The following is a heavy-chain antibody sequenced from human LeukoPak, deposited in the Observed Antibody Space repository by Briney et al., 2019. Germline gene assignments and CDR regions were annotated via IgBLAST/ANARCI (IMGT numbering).Heavy chain of an antibody. J-gene: IGHJ5*02. D-gene: IGHD2-2*01. Sequence: ASVKVSCKASGYTFTDYYIHWVRQAPGQGLEWMGWINPDNGGTDYAQKFQGRVTMTRDTSIRTVYMDLSRLRSDDTAVFYCTREARVGNWFDPWGQGTQVTVSS. V-gene: IGHV1-2*02. CDR3: TREARVGNWFDP. CDR1: GYTFTDYY. CDR2: INPDNGGT.